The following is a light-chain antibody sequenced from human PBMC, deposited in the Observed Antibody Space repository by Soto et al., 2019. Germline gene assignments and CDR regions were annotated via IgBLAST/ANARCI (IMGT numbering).Light chain of an antibody. V-gene: IGLV1-44*01. J-gene: IGLJ1*01. CDR3: AAWDDSLNAL. Sequence: QSVLTQPPSASGTPGQRITISCSGSSSNIGDNPVNWYQQLPGAAPKLLIYINDQRPSGVPDRFSGSKSGTSASLAISGLQPEDEAAYYCAAWDDSLNALFGNGTKVTVL. CDR1: SSNIGDNP. CDR2: IND.